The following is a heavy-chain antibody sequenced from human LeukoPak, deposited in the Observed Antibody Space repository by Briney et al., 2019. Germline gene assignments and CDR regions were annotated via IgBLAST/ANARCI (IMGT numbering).Heavy chain of an antibody. J-gene: IGHJ5*02. CDR1: GFTFSSYG. CDR3: ARVGMVRGVPWFDP. Sequence: GGSLRLSCAASGFTFSSYGMNWVRQAPGKGLEWVSYISSSGSTIYSADSVKGRFTISRDNAKNSLYLQMNSLRAEDTAIYYCARVGMVRGVPWFDPWGQGTLVTVSS. V-gene: IGHV3-48*04. CDR2: ISSSGSTI. D-gene: IGHD3-10*01.